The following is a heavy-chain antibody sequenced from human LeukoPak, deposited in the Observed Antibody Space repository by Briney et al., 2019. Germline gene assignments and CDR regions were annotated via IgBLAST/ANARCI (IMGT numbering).Heavy chain of an antibody. CDR1: GYTFTGYY. CDR3: ARVSHIVGATKGSFDY. D-gene: IGHD1-26*01. CDR2: INPNSGDT. Sequence: ASVKLSCKASGYTFTGYYMHWVRQAPGHGLEWMGWINPNSGDTNYAQKFQGRVTMTRDTSISTAYMELSRLRSDDTAVYYCARVSHIVGATKGSFDYWSQATLVTVSS. V-gene: IGHV1-2*02. J-gene: IGHJ4*02.